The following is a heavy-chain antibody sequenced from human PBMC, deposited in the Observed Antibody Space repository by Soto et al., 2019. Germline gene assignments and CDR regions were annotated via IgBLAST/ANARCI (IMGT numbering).Heavy chain of an antibody. CDR1: GAGDTFSNYG. D-gene: IGHD1-1*01. Sequence: QVHLVQSGAEVKSPGSAVKVSCKDSGAGDTFSNYGLNWMRQAPGQGLEWMGGTIPAFGTANYAQKFQGRVTITADTSTTTAYMELSSLRSDDTAVYYCWRHDKTALPPLDSWGQGTLVSVSS. J-gene: IGHJ4*02. CDR2: TIPAFGTA. CDR3: WRHDKTALPPLDS. V-gene: IGHV1-69*06.